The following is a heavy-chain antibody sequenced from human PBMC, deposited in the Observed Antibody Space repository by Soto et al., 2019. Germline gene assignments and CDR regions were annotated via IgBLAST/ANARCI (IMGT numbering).Heavy chain of an antibody. CDR2: ISSSGSTI. V-gene: IGHV3-11*01. D-gene: IGHD2-15*01. Sequence: VQLVESGGGLVKPGGSLRLSCATSGFTFSDYYMSWIRQAPGKGLAWVSYISSSGSTIYYADSVKGRFTISRDNAKNSLYLQMNSLRAEDTAVYYCARDCSGGSCYSVFAFDIWGQGTMVTVSS. CDR1: GFTFSDYY. J-gene: IGHJ3*02. CDR3: ARDCSGGSCYSVFAFDI.